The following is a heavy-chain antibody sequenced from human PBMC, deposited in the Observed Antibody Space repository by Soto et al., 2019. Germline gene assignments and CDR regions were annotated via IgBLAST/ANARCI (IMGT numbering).Heavy chain of an antibody. CDR1: GYTFTGYY. CDR2: INPNSGGT. D-gene: IGHD1-26*01. J-gene: IGHJ5*02. V-gene: IGHV1-2*04. CDR3: ASNTGSSRAINNWFDP. Sequence: ASVKVSCKASGYTFTGYYMHWVRQAPGQGLEWMGWINPNSGGTNYAQKFQGWVTMTRDTSISTAYMELSSLRSEDTAVYYCASNTGSSRAINNWFDPWGQGTLVTVSS.